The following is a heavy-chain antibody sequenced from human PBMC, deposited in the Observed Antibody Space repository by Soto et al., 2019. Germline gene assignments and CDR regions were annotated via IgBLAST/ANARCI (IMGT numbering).Heavy chain of an antibody. CDR2: IYWNDDK. Sequence: QITLKESGPTLVKPTQTLTLTCTFSGFSLSTSGVGVGWIRQPPGKALAWLALIYWNDDKRYSPSLKSRLTIPKDTSKNLVVLTMTNMDPVDTATYYCAHRRGFGELLVNWFDPWGQGTLVTVSS. CDR3: AHRRGFGELLVNWFDP. CDR1: GFSLSTSGVG. J-gene: IGHJ5*02. V-gene: IGHV2-5*01. D-gene: IGHD3-10*01.